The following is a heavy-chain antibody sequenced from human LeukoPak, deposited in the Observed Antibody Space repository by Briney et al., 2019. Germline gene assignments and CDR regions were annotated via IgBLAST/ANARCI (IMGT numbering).Heavy chain of an antibody. V-gene: IGHV4-59*08. D-gene: IGHD1-26*01. J-gene: IGHJ4*02. CDR3: ARHGGTLDYFDY. CDR1: GGSLSSYY. Sequence: PSETLSLTCTVSGGSLSSYYWSWIRQPPGKGLEWIGYISYGGATSYNPSLKRRVTISVDSPKNRFSLRLSSLTAADTALYYCARHGGTLDYFDYWGPGSLVTVSS. CDR2: ISYGGAT.